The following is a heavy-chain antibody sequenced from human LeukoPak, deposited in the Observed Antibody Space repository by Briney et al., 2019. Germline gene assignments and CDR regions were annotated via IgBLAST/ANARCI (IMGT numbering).Heavy chain of an antibody. Sequence: ASVKVSCKASGYTFTSYAMHWVRQAPGQGLEWMGWINASNGNTKYSQEFQGRVTITRDTSASTAYMELSSLRSEDMAVYYCARGGGYSGYDNWFDPWGQGTLVTVSS. CDR2: INASNGNT. V-gene: IGHV1-3*03. D-gene: IGHD5-12*01. J-gene: IGHJ5*02. CDR3: ARGGGYSGYDNWFDP. CDR1: GYTFTSYA.